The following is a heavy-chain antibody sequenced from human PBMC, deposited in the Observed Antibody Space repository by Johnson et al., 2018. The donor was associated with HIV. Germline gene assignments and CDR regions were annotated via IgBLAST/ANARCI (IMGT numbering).Heavy chain of an antibody. Sequence: QMLLVESGGGLVQPGGSLRLSCAASGFTFSSYAMHWVRQAPGKGLEYVSAIRGSGGSTYYADSVKGRFTISRDNSKTTLDLQMNSLRAEDTAVYYCAKDSQGLRAFDIWGQGTMVTVSS. CDR3: AKDSQGLRAFDI. CDR2: IRGSGGST. CDR1: GFTFSSYA. V-gene: IGHV3-64*04. D-gene: IGHD6-25*01. J-gene: IGHJ3*02.